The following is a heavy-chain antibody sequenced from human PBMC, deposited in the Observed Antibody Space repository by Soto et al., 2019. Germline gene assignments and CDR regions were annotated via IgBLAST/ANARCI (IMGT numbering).Heavy chain of an antibody. CDR1: GGSISSGGYY. V-gene: IGHV4-31*03. CDR2: IYYSGST. Sequence: PSETLSLTCTVAGGSISSGGYYWSWIRQHPGKGLEWIGYIYYSGSTYYNPSLKSRVTISVDTSKNQFSLKLSSVTAADTAVYYCARGRIVLVPAALTPWFDPWGQGTLVTVSS. CDR3: ARGRIVLVPAALTPWFDP. J-gene: IGHJ5*02. D-gene: IGHD2-2*01.